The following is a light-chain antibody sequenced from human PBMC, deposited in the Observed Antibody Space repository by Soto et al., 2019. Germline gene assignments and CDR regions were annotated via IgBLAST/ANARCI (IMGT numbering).Light chain of an antibody. Sequence: DIQMTQSPSSLSASVGDRVTITCRARQGISNFLAWYQQKPGKVHKLLIYAASTLQSGVPSRFSGSGSGTDFTLTITSLQPEDVATYYCQKYNSAPWTFGQGTKVEIK. J-gene: IGKJ1*01. CDR1: QGISNF. CDR3: QKYNSAPWT. V-gene: IGKV1-27*01. CDR2: AAS.